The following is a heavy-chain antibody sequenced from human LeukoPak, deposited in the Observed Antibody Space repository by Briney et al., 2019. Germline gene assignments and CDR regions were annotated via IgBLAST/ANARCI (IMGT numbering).Heavy chain of an antibody. CDR2: IDPSDSYT. CDR3: AAGRGADFDY. J-gene: IGHJ4*02. V-gene: IGHV5-10-1*01. Sequence: GESLKISCKGSGYSFTGYWISWVRQMPGKGLEWMGRIDPSDSYTNYSPSFQGHVTISADKSISTAYLQWSSLKASDTAMYYCAAGRGADFDYWGQGTLVTVSS. CDR1: GYSFTGYW.